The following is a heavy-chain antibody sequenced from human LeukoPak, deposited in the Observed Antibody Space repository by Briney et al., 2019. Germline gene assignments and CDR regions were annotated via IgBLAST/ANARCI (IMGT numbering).Heavy chain of an antibody. Sequence: GASVKVSCKASGHIFTRYAVTWVRQAPGQGLEWMGWISAYKGNTKYEEKVQDRVTMTTDTSTNTVYMELRSLRSDDSPLYYRGRKNFASETYYCAYCGQGTQVTVSS. J-gene: IGHJ4*02. CDR2: ISAYKGNT. D-gene: IGHD3-10*01. CDR1: GHIFTRYA. V-gene: IGHV1-18*01. CDR3: GRKNFASETYYCAY.